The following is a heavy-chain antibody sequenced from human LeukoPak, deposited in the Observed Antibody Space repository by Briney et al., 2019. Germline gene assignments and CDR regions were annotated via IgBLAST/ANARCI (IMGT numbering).Heavy chain of an antibody. CDR3: ARYLIAGSGYYSYFDY. Sequence: PGGSLRLSCAASGFTFSSYGMHWVRQAPGKGLEWVAVIWYDGSNKYYADYVKGRFTISRDNSKNTLYLQMNSLRAEDTAVYYCARYLIAGSGYYSYFDYWGQGTLVTVSS. V-gene: IGHV3-33*01. CDR1: GFTFSSYG. CDR2: IWYDGSNK. D-gene: IGHD3-10*01. J-gene: IGHJ4*02.